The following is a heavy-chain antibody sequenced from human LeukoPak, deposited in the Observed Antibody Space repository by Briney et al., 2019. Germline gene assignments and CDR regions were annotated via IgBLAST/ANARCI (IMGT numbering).Heavy chain of an antibody. CDR2: INPNSGGT. V-gene: IGHV1-2*02. Sequence: ASVKVSCKTSGYSFTGYWIHWERQAPGQGFEWLGWINPNSGGTNYAQKFQDSVSMTRDTSINTVYMELSSLRLDDTAVYYCARGVAAGGRRLDPWGQGTLITVSS. CDR3: ARGVAAGGRRLDP. D-gene: IGHD2-15*01. CDR1: GYSFTGYW. J-gene: IGHJ5*02.